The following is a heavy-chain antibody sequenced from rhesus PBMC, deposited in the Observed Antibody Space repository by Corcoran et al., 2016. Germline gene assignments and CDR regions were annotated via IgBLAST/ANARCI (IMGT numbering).Heavy chain of an antibody. CDR3: ARDGNFKLHYFDY. D-gene: IGHD3-3*01. CDR1: GGSISSNY. Sequence: QLQLQESVPGLVKPSETLSLTCAVSGGSISSNYWSWIRQPPGTGLEWIGRISGRGGSTDYNPSLKSRVTISTDTSKNQFSLKLSSVTAADTAVYYCARDGNFKLHYFDYWGQGVLVTVSS. V-gene: IGHV4-173*01. J-gene: IGHJ4*01. CDR2: ISGRGGST.